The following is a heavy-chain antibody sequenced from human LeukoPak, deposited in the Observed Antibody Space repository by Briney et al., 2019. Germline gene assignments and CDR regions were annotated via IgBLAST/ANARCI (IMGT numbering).Heavy chain of an antibody. V-gene: IGHV4-59*12. J-gene: IGHJ6*03. D-gene: IGHD3-10*01. Sequence: PSETLSLTCTVSGGSISSYYWSWIRQPPGKGLEWIGYIYYSGSTNYNPSLKSRVTISVDTSKNQFSLKLSSVTAADTAVYYCARDMVRGVNHYYYMDVWGKGTTVTVSS. CDR1: GGSISSYY. CDR3: ARDMVRGVNHYYYMDV. CDR2: IYYSGST.